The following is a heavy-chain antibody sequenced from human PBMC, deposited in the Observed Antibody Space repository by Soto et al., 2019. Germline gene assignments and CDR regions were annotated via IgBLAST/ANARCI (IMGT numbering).Heavy chain of an antibody. CDR2: IYHSGST. Sequence: PSETLSLTCAVSGGSISSGGYSWSWIRQPPGKGLEWIGYIYHSGSTYYNPSLKSRVTISVDRSKNQFSLKLSSVTAADTAVYYCARGVSGSYYTIQAFDIWGQGTMVTVSS. J-gene: IGHJ3*02. CDR3: ARGVSGSYYTIQAFDI. D-gene: IGHD1-26*01. CDR1: GGSISSGGYS. V-gene: IGHV4-30-2*01.